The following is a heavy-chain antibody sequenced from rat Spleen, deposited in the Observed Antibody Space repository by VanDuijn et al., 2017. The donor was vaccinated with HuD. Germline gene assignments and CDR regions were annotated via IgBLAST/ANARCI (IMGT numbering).Heavy chain of an antibody. J-gene: IGHJ4*01. CDR1: GFTFSNYY. V-gene: IGHV5-27*01. CDR2: ISTGGGST. D-gene: IGHD1-11*01. Sequence: EVQLVESGGGLVQPGRSLKLSCAASGFTFSNYYMAWVRQAPTKGLEWVAYISTGGGSTYYRDSVKGRFTISRDNAKSTLYLQMDSLRSEDTATYYCTTFYGGYSGVMDAWGQGASVTVSS. CDR3: TTFYGGYSGVMDA.